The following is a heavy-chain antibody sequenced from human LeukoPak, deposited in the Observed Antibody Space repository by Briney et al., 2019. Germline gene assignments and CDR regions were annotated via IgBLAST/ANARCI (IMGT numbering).Heavy chain of an antibody. J-gene: IGHJ4*02. CDR1: GFTFSNYA. Sequence: GGSLRLSCAASGFTFSNYAMNWVRQAPGKGLEWVSTISSSGGSAFYADSLKGRFTISRDNSKNTLYLQMNSLRAEDTAVYYCAKTYGDRAYWGQGTLVTVSS. CDR3: AKTYGDRAY. CDR2: ISSSGGSA. V-gene: IGHV3-23*01. D-gene: IGHD4-17*01.